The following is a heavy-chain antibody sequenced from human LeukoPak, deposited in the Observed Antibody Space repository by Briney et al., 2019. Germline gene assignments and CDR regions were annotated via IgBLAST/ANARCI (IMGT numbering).Heavy chain of an antibody. D-gene: IGHD6-13*01. CDR3: AKDRGESSWYDY. J-gene: IGHJ4*02. CDR1: GFTFDDYT. CDR2: ISWDGGST. Sequence: GGSLILSCAASGFTFDDYTMHWVRQAPGKGLEWVSLISWDGGSTYYADSVKGRFTISRDNSKNSLYLQMNSLRTEDTALYYCAKDRGESSWYDYWGQGTLVTVSS. V-gene: IGHV3-43*01.